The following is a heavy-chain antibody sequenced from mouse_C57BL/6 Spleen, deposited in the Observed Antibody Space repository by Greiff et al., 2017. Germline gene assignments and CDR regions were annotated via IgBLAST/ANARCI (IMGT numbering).Heavy chain of an antibody. J-gene: IGHJ1*03. V-gene: IGHV5-17*01. CDR1: GFTFSDYG. CDR2: ISSGSSTI. CDR3: ARVTTVVAPGYFDV. Sequence: EVKLMESGGGLVKPGGSLKLSCAASGFTFSDYGMHWVRQAPEKGLEWVAYISSGSSTIYYADTVKGRFTISRDNAKNTLFLQMTSLRSEDTAMYYGARVTTVVAPGYFDVWGTGTTVTVSS. D-gene: IGHD1-1*01.